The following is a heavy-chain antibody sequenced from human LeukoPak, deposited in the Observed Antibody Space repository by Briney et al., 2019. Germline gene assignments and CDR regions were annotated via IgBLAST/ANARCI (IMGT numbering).Heavy chain of an antibody. J-gene: IGHJ4*02. D-gene: IGHD6-19*01. Sequence: GGSLRLSCAASGFTFSSYAMSWVRQAPGKGLEWVSSIRSSGGSTYYADSVKGRFTISRDNSKNTLYLQMNSLRAEDTAVYYCAKANSSGWLYYFDYWGQGTLVTVSS. CDR1: GFTFSSYA. CDR2: IRSSGGST. V-gene: IGHV3-23*01. CDR3: AKANSSGWLYYFDY.